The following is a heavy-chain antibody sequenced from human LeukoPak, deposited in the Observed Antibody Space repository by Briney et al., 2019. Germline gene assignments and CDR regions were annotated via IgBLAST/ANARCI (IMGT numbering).Heavy chain of an antibody. D-gene: IGHD3-9*01. Sequence: GGSLRLSCAASGFTFSGSAMHWVRQASGKGLEWVGRIRSKANSYATAYAASVKGRFTISRDDSKNTAYLQMNSLKTEDTAVYYCTSQGILTGYPVVYWGQGTLVTVSS. V-gene: IGHV3-73*01. CDR1: GFTFSGSA. J-gene: IGHJ4*02. CDR2: IRSKANSYAT. CDR3: TSQGILTGYPVVY.